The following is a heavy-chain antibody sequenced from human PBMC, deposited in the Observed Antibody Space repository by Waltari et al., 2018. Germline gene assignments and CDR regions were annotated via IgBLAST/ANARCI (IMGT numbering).Heavy chain of an antibody. CDR2: MSYNGAT. J-gene: IGHJ3*01. V-gene: IGHV4-39*02. CDR3: ATYIGASIGTAAFDV. D-gene: IGHD5-12*01. CDR1: GGSITSNRHS. Sequence: QLQLQESGPGLGKPSETLSLTCIVSGGSITSNRHSWAWIRQPPGQGLEWIGTMSYNGATYSSPSLKSRVTESRDTSKNHLSLKLDSVTAADTAVYYCATYIGASIGTAAFDVWGQGTMVTVSS.